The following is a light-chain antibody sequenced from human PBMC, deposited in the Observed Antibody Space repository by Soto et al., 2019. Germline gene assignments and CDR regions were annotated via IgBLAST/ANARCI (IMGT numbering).Light chain of an antibody. J-gene: IGKJ1*01. CDR2: GAS. CDR1: QSVSSSY. V-gene: IGKV3-20*01. CDR3: QQYGSSPGT. Sequence: EIVLTQSPGTLSLSPGERATLSCRASQSVSSSYLAWYQQKPGQAPRLLIYGASSRATGIPDRFSGSGSGTDFTLTISRLEAQDFAEYHCQQYGSSPGTFGQGTKVEIK.